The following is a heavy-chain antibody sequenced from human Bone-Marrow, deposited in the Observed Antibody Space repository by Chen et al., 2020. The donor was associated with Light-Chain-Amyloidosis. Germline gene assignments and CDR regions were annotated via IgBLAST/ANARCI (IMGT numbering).Heavy chain of an antibody. V-gene: IGHV4-38-2*01. Sequence: QVQLQESGPGLVKPSETLSLTCAVSGYSISSGYYWGWIRQPPGKGLEWIGSIYHSGSTYYNPSLKSRVTISVDTSKNQFSLKLSSVTAADTAVYYCAYADIVGVSSWGQGTLVTVSS. D-gene: IGHD1-26*01. CDR3: AYADIVGVSS. CDR1: GYSISSGYY. J-gene: IGHJ4*02. CDR2: IYHSGST.